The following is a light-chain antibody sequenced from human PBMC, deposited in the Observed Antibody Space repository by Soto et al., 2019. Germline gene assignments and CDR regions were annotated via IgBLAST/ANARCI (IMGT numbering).Light chain of an antibody. Sequence: DIQMTQSPSTLSASVGDRVTITCRAGQSISSSLAWYQQRPGKAPNLLIYKASRLETGVPSRFSGSGSGTEFTLTISSMQTDEFATYYCQQYNSHLYTFGQGTKVDIK. CDR2: KAS. CDR3: QQYNSHLYT. J-gene: IGKJ2*01. V-gene: IGKV1-5*03. CDR1: QSISSS.